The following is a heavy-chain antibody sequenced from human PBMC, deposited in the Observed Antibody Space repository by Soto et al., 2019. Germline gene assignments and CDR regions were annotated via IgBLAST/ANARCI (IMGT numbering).Heavy chain of an antibody. D-gene: IGHD1-26*01. V-gene: IGHV4-4*07. CDR2: IYTSGST. Sequence: SETLSLTCTVSGDPMSKYYWSWIRQPAGKGLEWIGRIYTSGSTNYNPSLKSRVNMSIDTSNNHFSLNLKSVTAADAAVYYCARTVGAAYYFDFWGQGAQVTVSS. J-gene: IGHJ4*02. CDR1: GDPMSKYY. CDR3: ARTVGAAYYFDF.